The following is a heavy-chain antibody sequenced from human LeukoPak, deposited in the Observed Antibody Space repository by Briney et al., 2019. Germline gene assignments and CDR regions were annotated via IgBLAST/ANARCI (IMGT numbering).Heavy chain of an antibody. Sequence: PGGSLRLSCAASGFTFSSYAMSWVRQAPGKGLEWVSAISGSGGSTYYADSVKGRFTISRDNSKNTLYLQMNSLRAEDTAVYYCAKAHPPMYSSSWYYFDYWGQGTLVTVSS. CDR1: GFTFSSYA. V-gene: IGHV3-23*01. CDR2: ISGSGGST. J-gene: IGHJ4*02. D-gene: IGHD6-13*01. CDR3: AKAHPPMYSSSWYYFDY.